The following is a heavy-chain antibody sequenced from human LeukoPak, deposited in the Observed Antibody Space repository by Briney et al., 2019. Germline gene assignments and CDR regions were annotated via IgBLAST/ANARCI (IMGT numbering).Heavy chain of an antibody. D-gene: IGHD3-3*01. CDR2: INGSGSST. CDR3: ARDFWDDFEYFDL. J-gene: IGHJ2*01. V-gene: IGHV3-23*01. CDR1: GFTFSSHA. Sequence: GGSLRLSCAASGFTFSSHAMSWVRQAPGKGLEWVSAINGSGSSTYYADSVKGRVSISRDNSKDTLYLQMNSLRVEDTALYYCARDFWDDFEYFDLWGRGTLVTVSS.